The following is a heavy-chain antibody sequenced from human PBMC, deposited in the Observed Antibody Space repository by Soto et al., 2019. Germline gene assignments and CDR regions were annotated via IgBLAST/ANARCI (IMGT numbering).Heavy chain of an antibody. J-gene: IGHJ2*01. CDR2: ISGSGDST. Sequence: EVQLLESGGGLVQPGGSLRLSCVASGFTFSSYAMNWVRQAPGKGLEWVSVISGSGDSTYYADSVKGRFTVSRDNSKITLYLQMNGLRAEDTAVYYCARRERGWYFDLWGRGTLATVSS. CDR3: ARRERGWYFDL. CDR1: GFTFSSYA. V-gene: IGHV3-23*01.